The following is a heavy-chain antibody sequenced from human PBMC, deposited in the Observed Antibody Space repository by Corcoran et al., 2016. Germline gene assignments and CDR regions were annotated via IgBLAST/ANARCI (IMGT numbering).Heavy chain of an antibody. J-gene: IGHJ6*02. CDR3: ARAPAPDFWSGYYYYYYGMDV. CDR1: GYTFTSYG. Sequence: QVQLVQSGAEVKKPGASVKVSCKASGYTFTSYGISWVRQAPGQGLEWMGWISAYNGNTNYAQKLQGRVTMTTDTSTSTAYMELRSLRSDDTAVDYYARAPAPDFWSGYYYYYYGMDVWGQGTSVTVSS. CDR2: ISAYNGNT. V-gene: IGHV1-18*01. D-gene: IGHD3-3*01.